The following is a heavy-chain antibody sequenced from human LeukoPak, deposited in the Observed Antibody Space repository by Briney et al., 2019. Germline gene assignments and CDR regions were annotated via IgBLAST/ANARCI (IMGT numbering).Heavy chain of an antibody. CDR3: ARARYSSNIQ. Sequence: SETLSLTCTVSGGSISSSSYYWGWIRQPPGKGLEWIGNIYYSGSTYYNPSLKSRVTISVDTSKNQFSLKLSSVTAADTAVYYCARARYSSNIQWGQGTLVTVSS. D-gene: IGHD6-13*01. V-gene: IGHV4-39*07. CDR1: GGSISSSSYY. J-gene: IGHJ4*02. CDR2: IYYSGST.